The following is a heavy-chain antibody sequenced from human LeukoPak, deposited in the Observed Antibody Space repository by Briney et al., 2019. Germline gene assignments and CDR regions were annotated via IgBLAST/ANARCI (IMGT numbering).Heavy chain of an antibody. CDR3: ARTEDSGYNYVNDAFDI. Sequence: GGSLRLSCAASGFTLSSYAMSWVRQAPGKGLEWVSAISASDGGTYYADSVKGRFTISRDNSKNTLYLQMNSLRAEDTAVYYCARTEDSGYNYVNDAFDIWGQGTMVTVSS. CDR2: ISASDGGT. CDR1: GFTLSSYA. J-gene: IGHJ3*02. V-gene: IGHV3-23*01. D-gene: IGHD5-12*01.